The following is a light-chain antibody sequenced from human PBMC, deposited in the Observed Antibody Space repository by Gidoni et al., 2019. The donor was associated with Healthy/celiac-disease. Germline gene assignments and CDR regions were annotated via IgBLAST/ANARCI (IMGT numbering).Light chain of an antibody. CDR2: QDS. CDR1: KWGEKY. V-gene: IGLV3-1*01. J-gene: IGLJ1*01. Sequence: SYELPQPPSVSVSPGQTASITCTGDKWGEKYACWYQQKPGQSPVLVIYQDSKRPSGIPERFSGSNSGNTATLTISGTQAMDEADYYCQAWDSSTAVFGTGTKVTVL. CDR3: QAWDSSTAV.